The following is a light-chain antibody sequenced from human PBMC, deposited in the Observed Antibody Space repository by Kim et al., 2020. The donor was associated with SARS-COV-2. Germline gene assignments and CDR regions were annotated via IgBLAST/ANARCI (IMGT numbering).Light chain of an antibody. Sequence: SMTTEQTASRTCSGDKLGYEYGSWDQHRTGQSPIVFISQDAKRHSGIPERFSGSNSGDTATLTITATQPMDEADYYCQAWDTTTYVFGTGTKVTVL. CDR3: QAWDTTTYV. CDR2: QDA. CDR1: KLGYEY. J-gene: IGLJ1*01. V-gene: IGLV3-1*01.